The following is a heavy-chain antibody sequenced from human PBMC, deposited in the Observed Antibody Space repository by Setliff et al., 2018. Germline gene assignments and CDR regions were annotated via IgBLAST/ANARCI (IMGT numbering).Heavy chain of an antibody. J-gene: IGHJ6*03. Sequence: ASVKVSCKSSGYTFTSYGVSWVRQAPGQGLEWMGWVNPYNGDTKNAQKFQGRVTITRDTSASTAYMELSSLRSEDTAVYYCARDKGYDSSGYYFYYYYYMDVWGKGTTVTVSS. V-gene: IGHV1-18*01. CDR3: ARDKGYDSSGYYFYYYYYMDV. CDR1: GYTFTSYG. D-gene: IGHD3-22*01. CDR2: VNPYNGDT.